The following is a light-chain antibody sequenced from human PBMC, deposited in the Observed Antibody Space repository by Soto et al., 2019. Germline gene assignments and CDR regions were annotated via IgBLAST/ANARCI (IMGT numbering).Light chain of an antibody. J-gene: IGKJ5*01. V-gene: IGKV3-20*01. CDR2: GAS. CDR3: QQYDNSPIT. CDR1: QSISSSF. Sequence: IVFTHSPATLSFSPWDTSTLSFSSSQSISSSFLAWYQQKPGQAPRLLIYGASSRATGIPDRFSGTGSETDFTLTISRLEPEDFAVYYCQQYDNSPITFGQGTRLEI.